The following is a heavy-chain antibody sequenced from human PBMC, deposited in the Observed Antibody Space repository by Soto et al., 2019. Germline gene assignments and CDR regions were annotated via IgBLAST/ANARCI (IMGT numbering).Heavy chain of an antibody. J-gene: IGHJ6*03. CDR1: GFTFSSYA. V-gene: IGHV3-23*01. D-gene: IGHD6-13*01. Sequence: GGSLRLSCAASGFTFSSYAMSWVRQAPGKGLEWVSAISGSGGSAYYADSVKGRFTISRDNSKNTLYLQMSSLRSEDTAVYYCARDGLYSHLAFYMDVWGKGTTVTVSS. CDR3: ARDGLYSHLAFYMDV. CDR2: ISGSGGSA.